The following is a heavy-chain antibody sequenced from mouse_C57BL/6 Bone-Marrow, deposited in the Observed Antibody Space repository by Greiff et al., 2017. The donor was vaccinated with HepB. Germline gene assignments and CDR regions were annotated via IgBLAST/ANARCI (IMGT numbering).Heavy chain of an antibody. Sequence: DVKLQESGEGLVKPGGSLKLSCAASGFTFSSYAMSWVRQTPEKRLEWVAYISSGGDYIYYADTVKGRFTISRDNARNTLYLQMSSLKSEDTAMYYCTREDWDEAYWGQGTLVTVSA. D-gene: IGHD4-1*01. J-gene: IGHJ3*01. CDR2: ISSGGDYI. CDR3: TREDWDEAY. CDR1: GFTFSSYA. V-gene: IGHV5-9-1*02.